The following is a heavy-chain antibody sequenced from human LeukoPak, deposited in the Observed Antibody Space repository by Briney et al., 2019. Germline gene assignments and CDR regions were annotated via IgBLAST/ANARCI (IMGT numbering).Heavy chain of an antibody. CDR2: IYYSGSN. CDR1: GGSFSGYY. D-gene: IGHD3-22*01. V-gene: IGHV4-59*01. Sequence: PSETLSLTCAVYGGSFSGYYWSWIRQPPGKGLEWIGYIYYSGSNNYNPSLTSRVTISLHTSENQFSLKLTSVTAADPAVYYCAREDYYDSSDNPGRAFDIWGQGTMVTVSS. CDR3: AREDYYDSSDNPGRAFDI. J-gene: IGHJ3*02.